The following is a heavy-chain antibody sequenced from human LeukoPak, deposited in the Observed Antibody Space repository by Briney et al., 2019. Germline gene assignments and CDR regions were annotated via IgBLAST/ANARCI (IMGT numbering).Heavy chain of an antibody. V-gene: IGHV4-39*01. CDR3: ARQTGSGLFILP. CDR2: IYYSGNT. D-gene: IGHD3/OR15-3a*01. Sequence: GPLRLSCAASGFTFSSYEMNWIRQPPGKGLEWIGSIYYSGNTYYNASLKSQVSISIDTSKNQFSLRLTSVTAADTAVYYCARQTGSGLFILPGGQGTLVTVSS. J-gene: IGHJ4*02. CDR1: GFTFSSYE.